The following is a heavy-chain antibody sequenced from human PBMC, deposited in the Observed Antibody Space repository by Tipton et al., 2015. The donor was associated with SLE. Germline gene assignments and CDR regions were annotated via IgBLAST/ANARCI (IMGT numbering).Heavy chain of an antibody. D-gene: IGHD3-9*01. CDR3: ASRITIFALDV. Sequence: TLSLTCTVSGGSISSGSHYWSWIRQPAGKGLEWIGDMYTSGSTDYNPSLQNRVTISVDMSKNQFSLKLSSVTAADTAVYYCASRITIFALDVWGRGTVVTVSS. CDR2: MYTSGST. V-gene: IGHV4-61*09. J-gene: IGHJ3*01. CDR1: GGSISSGSHY.